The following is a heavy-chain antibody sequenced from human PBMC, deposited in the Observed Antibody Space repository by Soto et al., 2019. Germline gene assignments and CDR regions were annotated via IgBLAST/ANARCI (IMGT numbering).Heavy chain of an antibody. CDR3: ARGGIAARILDY. V-gene: IGHV4-34*01. J-gene: IGHJ4*02. D-gene: IGHD6-6*01. Sequence: PSETLSLTCVGYGGSFSGYFWSWIRQPPGKGLEWVGEINHSVSTNYNPSLKSRVTLSIDTSKNQFSLKLSSVTAADTAVYYCARGGIAARILDYWGQGTLVTVSS. CDR2: INHSVST. CDR1: GGSFSGYF.